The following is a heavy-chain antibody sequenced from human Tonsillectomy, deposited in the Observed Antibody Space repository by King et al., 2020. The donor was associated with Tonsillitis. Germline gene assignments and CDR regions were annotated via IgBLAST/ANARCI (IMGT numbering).Heavy chain of an antibody. CDR3: ARASSTGLQDYMDV. CDR1: GGSISSSNW. Sequence: VQLQESGPGLVKPSGTLSLTCAVSGGSISSSNWWIWVRQPPGKGLEWIGKIYHSGSTNYNPSLTSRVTISVDKSKNQLSLKLSSVTAADTAVYYCARASSTGLQDYMDVWGKGTTVTVSS. V-gene: IGHV4-4*02. CDR2: IYHSGST. D-gene: IGHD2-2*01. J-gene: IGHJ6*03.